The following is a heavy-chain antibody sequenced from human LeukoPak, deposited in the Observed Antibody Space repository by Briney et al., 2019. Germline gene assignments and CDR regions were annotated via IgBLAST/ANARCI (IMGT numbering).Heavy chain of an antibody. CDR3: ARAYDFWSGYYSA. CDR2: INHSGST. Sequence: SETLSLTCAVYGGSFSGYYWSWIRQPPGKGLEWIGEINHSGSTNYNPSLKSRVTISVDTSKNQFSLKLSSVTAADTAVYYCARAYDFWSGYYSAWGQGTLVTVSS. J-gene: IGHJ5*02. V-gene: IGHV4-34*01. CDR1: GGSFSGYY. D-gene: IGHD3-3*01.